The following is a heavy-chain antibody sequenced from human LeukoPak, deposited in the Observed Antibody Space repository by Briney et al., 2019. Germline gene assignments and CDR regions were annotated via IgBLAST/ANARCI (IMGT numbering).Heavy chain of an antibody. J-gene: IGHJ3*02. V-gene: IGHV3-48*01. CDR3: ARAYSGYDSAFDI. Sequence: GGSLRLSCAASGFTFSSFHINWVRQAPGKGLEWLSYISRDSTTIYYADSVKGRFTISRDNSKNTLYLQMNSLRAEDTAVYYCARAYSGYDSAFDIWGQGTMVTVSS. D-gene: IGHD5-12*01. CDR1: GFTFSSFH. CDR2: ISRDSTTI.